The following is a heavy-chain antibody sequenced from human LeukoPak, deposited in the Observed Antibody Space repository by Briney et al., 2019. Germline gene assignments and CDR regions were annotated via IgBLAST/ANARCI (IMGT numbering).Heavy chain of an antibody. Sequence: SETLSLTCTVSGYSISSGYYWSWIRQPAGKGLEWIGRIYTSGSTNYNPSLKSRVTMSVDTSKNQFSLKLSSVTAADTAVYYCAREFGGSGSYSPGYFDYWGQGTLVTVSS. V-gene: IGHV4-4*07. CDR1: GYSISSGYY. CDR3: AREFGGSGSYSPGYFDY. D-gene: IGHD3-10*01. J-gene: IGHJ4*02. CDR2: IYTSGST.